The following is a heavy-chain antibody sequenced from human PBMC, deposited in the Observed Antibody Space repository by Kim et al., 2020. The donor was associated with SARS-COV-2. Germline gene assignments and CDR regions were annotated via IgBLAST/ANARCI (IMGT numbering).Heavy chain of an antibody. V-gene: IGHV4-61*09. Sequence: SETLSLTCTVSGGSVSSGSYYWSWIRQPAGKGLEWIGHIYTGGSTNYNPSLKSRVTISVDTSKNHFSLKLSSVTAADTAVYYCARDLGSSGWSQYYYSYYGMDVWRQGTTVTVSS. CDR2: IYTGGST. J-gene: IGHJ6*02. CDR3: ARDLGSSGWSQYYYSYYGMDV. D-gene: IGHD6-19*01. CDR1: GGSVSSGSYY.